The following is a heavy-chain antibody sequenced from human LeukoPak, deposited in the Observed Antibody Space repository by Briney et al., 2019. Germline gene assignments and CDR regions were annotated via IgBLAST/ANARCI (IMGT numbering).Heavy chain of an antibody. CDR2: IIPIFGTA. CDR3: ARGPSQTSFDY. J-gene: IGHJ4*02. V-gene: IGHV1-69*13. CDR1: GGAFSSYA. D-gene: IGHD1-14*01. Sequence: ASVKVSCKASGGAFSSYAISWVRQAPGQGLEWMGGIIPIFGTANYAQKFQGRVTITADESTSTAYMELSSLRSEDTAVYYCARGPSQTSFDYWGQGTLVTVSS.